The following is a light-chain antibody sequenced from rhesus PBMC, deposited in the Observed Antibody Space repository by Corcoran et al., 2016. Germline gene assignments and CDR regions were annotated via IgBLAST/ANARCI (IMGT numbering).Light chain of an antibody. V-gene: IGKV2-72*02. CDR3: VQAIAFPRT. Sequence: DIVMTQTPLSLPITPGEPASIACRSSQSLLHSNGNTYLHWYLQKPGQSPQLLIYGGSNIPSGVPDRFSGSGSGTDLTLTISKVEAEDVGVYYCVQAIAFPRTFGQGTKVEIK. J-gene: IGKJ1*01. CDR2: GGS. CDR1: QSLLHSNGNTY.